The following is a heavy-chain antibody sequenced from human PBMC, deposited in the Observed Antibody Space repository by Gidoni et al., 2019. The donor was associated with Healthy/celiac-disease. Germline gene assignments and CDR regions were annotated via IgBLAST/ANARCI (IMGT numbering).Heavy chain of an antibody. D-gene: IGHD2-2*01. J-gene: IGHJ5*02. CDR3: AREDSTSWEGGWFDP. CDR1: GFTFSSYG. Sequence: QVQLVESGGGVVQPGRSLRISCAASGFTFSSYGMHWVRQAPGKGLEWLAVIWYDGSNKYYADSVKGRFTISRDNSKNTLYLQMNSLRAEDTAVYYCAREDSTSWEGGWFDPWGQGTLVTVSS. CDR2: IWYDGSNK. V-gene: IGHV3-33*01.